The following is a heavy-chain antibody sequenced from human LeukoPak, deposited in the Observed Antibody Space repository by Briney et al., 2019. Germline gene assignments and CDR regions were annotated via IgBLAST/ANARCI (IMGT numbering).Heavy chain of an antibody. J-gene: IGHJ4*02. CDR3: ARDRGRHTIRGIAAAGTGTGIDY. V-gene: IGHV4-39*07. CDR2: IYYSGST. Sequence: SETLSLTCTVSGGSISSSSYYWGWIRQPPGKGLEWIGSIYYSGSTYYNPSLKSRVTISVDTSKNQFSLKLSSVTAADTAVYYCARDRGRHTIRGIAAAGTGTGIDYWGQGTLVTVSS. CDR1: GGSISSSSYY. D-gene: IGHD6-13*01.